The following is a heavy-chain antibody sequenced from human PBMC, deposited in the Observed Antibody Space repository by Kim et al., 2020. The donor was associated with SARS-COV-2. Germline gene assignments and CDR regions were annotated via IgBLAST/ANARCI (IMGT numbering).Heavy chain of an antibody. Sequence: SLKSRVTISVDTSTNQFSLKLSSVTAADTAVYYCARAGRITMVRGRFIDYWGQGTLVTVSS. J-gene: IGHJ4*02. V-gene: IGHV4-31*02. CDR3: ARAGRITMVRGRFIDY. D-gene: IGHD3-10*01.